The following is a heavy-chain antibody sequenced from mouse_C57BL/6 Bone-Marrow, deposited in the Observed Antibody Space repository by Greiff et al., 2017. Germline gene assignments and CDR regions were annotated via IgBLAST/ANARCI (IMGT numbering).Heavy chain of an antibody. J-gene: IGHJ4*01. CDR1: GFNIKDYY. Sequence: EVQLQQSGAELVRPGASVKLSCTASGFNIKDYYMHWVKQRPEQGLEWIGRIDPEDGDTEYAPKFQGKATMTADTSSNTAYLQHSSLTSEDTAAYYCTTWVTTVDYWGQGTSVTVSS. D-gene: IGHD2-2*01. CDR2: IDPEDGDT. CDR3: TTWVTTVDY. V-gene: IGHV14-1*01.